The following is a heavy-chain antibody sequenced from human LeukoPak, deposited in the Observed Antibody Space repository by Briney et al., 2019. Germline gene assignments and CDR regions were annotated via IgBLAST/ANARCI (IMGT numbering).Heavy chain of an antibody. CDR2: IYSGGST. D-gene: IGHD3-3*01. V-gene: IGHV3-53*01. CDR3: ARDLLEFGGWFDP. CDR1: GFTVSSNY. J-gene: IGHJ5*02. Sequence: GGSLRLSCAASGFTVSSNYMSWVRQAPGKGLEWVSVIYSGGSTYYADSVKGRFTISRDNSKNTLYLQMNSLRAEDTAVYYCARDLLEFGGWFDPWGQGTPVTVSS.